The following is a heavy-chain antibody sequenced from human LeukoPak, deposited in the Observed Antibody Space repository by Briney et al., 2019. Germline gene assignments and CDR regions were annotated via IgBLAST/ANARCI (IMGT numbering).Heavy chain of an antibody. D-gene: IGHD2-15*01. V-gene: IGHV1-2*02. CDR1: GYTFTGYY. Sequence: ASVKVSCKASGYTFTGYYMNWVRQAPGQGPEWMGWINPNSGSTNYAQKFQGRVTMTRDTSISTAYIELSRLRSDDTAEYNSGRMVDWVGFDIWGQGTMVTVSS. CDR3: GRMVDWVGFDI. CDR2: INPNSGST. J-gene: IGHJ3*02.